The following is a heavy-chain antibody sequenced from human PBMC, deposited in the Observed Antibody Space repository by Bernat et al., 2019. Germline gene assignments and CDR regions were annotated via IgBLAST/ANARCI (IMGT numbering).Heavy chain of an antibody. CDR2: IYSAGST. V-gene: IGHV3-53*02. Sequence: EVHLVETGGGLIQPGGSLRLSCAASGFTVSNYMTWVRQGSGKGLEWVSVIYSAGSTYYADSVKGRFTISRDISKNTLYLQMNGLRAEDTAVYFCARGGGDHYYYGMDVWGQGTTVTVSS. J-gene: IGHJ6*02. CDR3: ARGGGDHYYYGMDV. CDR1: GFTVSNY. D-gene: IGHD3-16*01.